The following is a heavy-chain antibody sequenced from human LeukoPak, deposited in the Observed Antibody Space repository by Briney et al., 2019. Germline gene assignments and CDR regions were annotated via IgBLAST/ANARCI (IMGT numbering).Heavy chain of an antibody. Sequence: GGSLRLSCAASGSTFDDYAMHWVRQAPGKGLEWVSLISGDGGSTYYADSVKGRFTISRDNSKNSLYLQMNSLRTEDTALYYCAKDSYYYDSSGYYFRIPSDYWGQGTLVTVSS. CDR3: AKDSYYYDSSGYYFRIPSDY. J-gene: IGHJ4*02. D-gene: IGHD3-22*01. CDR1: GSTFDDYA. V-gene: IGHV3-43*02. CDR2: ISGDGGST.